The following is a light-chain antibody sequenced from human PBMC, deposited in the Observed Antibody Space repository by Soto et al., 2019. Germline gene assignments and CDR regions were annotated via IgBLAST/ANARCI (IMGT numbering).Light chain of an antibody. CDR1: SSNIGNNY. V-gene: IGLV1-51*02. J-gene: IGLJ3*02. Sequence: QSVLTQSPSVSAAPGQKVTISCSGSSSNIGNNYVSWYQQLPGTAPKLLIYENNKRPSGIPDRFSGSKSGTSATLGITGLQTGDEADYYCGTWDSSLSAGVFGGGTKLTVL. CDR2: ENN. CDR3: GTWDSSLSAGV.